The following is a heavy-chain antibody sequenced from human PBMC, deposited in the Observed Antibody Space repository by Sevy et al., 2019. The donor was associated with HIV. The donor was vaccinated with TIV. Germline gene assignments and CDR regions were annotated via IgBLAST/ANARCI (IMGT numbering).Heavy chain of an antibody. D-gene: IGHD4-17*01. CDR2: ISSSGGTT. CDR1: GFTFTTYA. V-gene: IGHV3-23*01. Sequence: GGSLRLSCTASGFTFTTYAMSWVRQAPGKGLEWVSSISSSGGTTYYADSVKGRFTISRDNSKNTLYLQMNSLRAEDTAIYYYAKGDEATADYIDYVPNGFDIWGPGTKVTVSS. CDR3: AKGDEATADYIDYVPNGFDI. J-gene: IGHJ3*02.